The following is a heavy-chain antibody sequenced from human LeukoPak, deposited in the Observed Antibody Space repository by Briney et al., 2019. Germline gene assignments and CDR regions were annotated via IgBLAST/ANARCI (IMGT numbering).Heavy chain of an antibody. CDR1: GFTLSNFW. CDR2: INRDGTHK. D-gene: IGHD3-10*01. CDR3: ARGMVRGVPDY. Sequence: GGPLRLSCAASGFTLSNFWMNWVRQAPGKGLEWVAIINRDGTHKEYVDSVKGRITISRDNAKNSLFLQMKSLRAEDTAVYYCARGMVRGVPDYWGQGTLVTVSS. V-gene: IGHV3-7*04. J-gene: IGHJ4*02.